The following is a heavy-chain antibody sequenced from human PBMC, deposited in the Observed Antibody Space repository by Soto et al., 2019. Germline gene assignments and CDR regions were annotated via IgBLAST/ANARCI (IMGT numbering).Heavy chain of an antibody. V-gene: IGHV4-59*08. CDR2: IYYSGST. Sequence: PSETLSLTCTVAGGTSSSYCWSWIRQPPGKGLEWIGYIYYSGSTNYNPSLKSRVTISVDTSKNQFSLKLSSVTAADTAVYYCARSGITIFGVVIYYYYYMDVWGKGTTVTVSS. CDR3: ARSGITIFGVVIYYYYYMDV. CDR1: GGTSSSYC. D-gene: IGHD3-3*01. J-gene: IGHJ6*03.